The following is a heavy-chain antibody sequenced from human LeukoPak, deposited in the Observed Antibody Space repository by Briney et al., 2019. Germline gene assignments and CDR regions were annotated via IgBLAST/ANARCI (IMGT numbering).Heavy chain of an antibody. D-gene: IGHD1-1*01. J-gene: IGHJ4*02. CDR1: GGTFSSYA. Sequence: SVKVSCKASGGTFSSYAISWVRQAPGHGLEWMGGIIPIFGTANYAQKFQGRVTITADESTSTAYVELSSLRSEDTAVYYCASYNWNDAHYYFDYWGQGTLVTVSS. CDR3: ASYNWNDAHYYFDY. V-gene: IGHV1-69*13. CDR2: IIPIFGTA.